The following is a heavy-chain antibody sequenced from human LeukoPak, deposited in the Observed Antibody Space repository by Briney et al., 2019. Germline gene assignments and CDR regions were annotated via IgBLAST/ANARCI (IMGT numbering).Heavy chain of an antibody. D-gene: IGHD2-21*02. V-gene: IGHV1-2*02. Sequence: ASVKVSYKASGYTFTDYYMHWVRQAPGQGLEWMGWINPNSGGSNYAQKFQGRVTMTRDTSISTVYMELSRLRSDDTVVYYCAREGGLGNCGGDCPFQHWGQGTLVTVSS. CDR2: INPNSGGS. J-gene: IGHJ1*01. CDR1: GYTFTDYY. CDR3: AREGGLGNCGGDCPFQH.